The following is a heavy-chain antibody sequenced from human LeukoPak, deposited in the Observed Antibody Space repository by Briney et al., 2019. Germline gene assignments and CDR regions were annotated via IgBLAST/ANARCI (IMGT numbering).Heavy chain of an antibody. CDR3: ARVSRHYVWGSYRSNWFDP. D-gene: IGHD3-16*02. CDR1: GGSISSYY. J-gene: IGHJ5*02. CDR2: IYYSGST. V-gene: IGHV4-59*01. Sequence: SETLSLTCTVSGGSISSYYWSWIRQPPGKGLEWIGYIYYSGSTNYNPSLKSRVTISVDTSKDQFSLKLSSVTAADTAVYYCARVSRHYVWGSYRSNWFDPWGQGTLVTVSS.